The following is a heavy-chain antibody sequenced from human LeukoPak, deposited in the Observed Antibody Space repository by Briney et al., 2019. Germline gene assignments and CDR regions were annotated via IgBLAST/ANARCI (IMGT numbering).Heavy chain of an antibody. J-gene: IGHJ6*02. V-gene: IGHV1-2*06. Sequence: ASVKVSCKASGYTFTGYYMHWVRQAPGQGLEWMGRINPNSGGTNYAQKFQGRVTMTRDTSISTAYMELSGLRSDDTAVYYCASPANPYYDFWSVRHYGMDVWGQGTTVIVSS. CDR2: INPNSGGT. CDR1: GYTFTGYY. D-gene: IGHD3-3*01. CDR3: ASPANPYYDFWSVRHYGMDV.